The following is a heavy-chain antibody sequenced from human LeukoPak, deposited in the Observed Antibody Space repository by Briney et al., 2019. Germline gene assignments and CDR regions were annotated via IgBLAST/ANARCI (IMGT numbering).Heavy chain of an antibody. CDR2: INWNGGST. Sequence: GGSLRLSCAASGFTVSSNYMSWVRQAPGKGLEWVSGINWNGGSTGYADSVKGRFTISRDNAKNSLYLQMNSLRAEDTALYYCARGASDASYYYYMDVWGKGTTVTVPS. V-gene: IGHV3-20*04. CDR3: ARGASDASYYYYMDV. J-gene: IGHJ6*03. CDR1: GFTVSSNY.